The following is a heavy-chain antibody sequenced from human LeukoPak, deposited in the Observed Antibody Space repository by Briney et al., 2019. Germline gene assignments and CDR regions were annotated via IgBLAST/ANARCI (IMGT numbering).Heavy chain of an antibody. CDR3: ARGRITVFGVVTTLSYYYYYMDV. D-gene: IGHD3-3*01. J-gene: IGHJ6*03. CDR1: GVSFSNFY. V-gene: IGHV4-34*01. CDR2: ISPSGDT. Sequence: SETLSLTCVVYGVSFSNFYWVWIRQPPGKGLEWIGEISPSGDTKYNPSLKSRVTMSLDTSNNHFSLRLSSVTAADTAVYYCARGRITVFGVVTTLSYYYYYMDVCANGTTVAVSS.